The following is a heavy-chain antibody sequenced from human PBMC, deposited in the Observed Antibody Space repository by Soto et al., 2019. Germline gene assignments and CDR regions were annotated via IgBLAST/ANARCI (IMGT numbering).Heavy chain of an antibody. J-gene: IGHJ3*02. CDR2: IWYDGSNK. D-gene: IGHD2-2*01. Sequence: PGGSLRLSCAASGFTFSSYGMHWVRQAPGKGLEWVAVIWYDGSNKYYADSVKGRFTISRDNSKNTLYLQMNSLRAEDTAVYYCARDSNQLLPIGRSGRNAFDIWGQGTMVTVSS. CDR1: GFTFSSYG. V-gene: IGHV3-33*01. CDR3: ARDSNQLLPIGRSGRNAFDI.